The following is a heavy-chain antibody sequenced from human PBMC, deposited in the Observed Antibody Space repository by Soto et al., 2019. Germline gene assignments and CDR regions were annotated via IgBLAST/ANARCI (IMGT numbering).Heavy chain of an antibody. CDR2: ISSNGGST. Sequence: PGGSLRLSCSASGFTFSSYAMHWVRQAPGKGLEYVSAISSNGGSTYYADSVKGRFTISRDNSKNILYLQMSSLRAEDTAVYYCVKVMSRIAVAGPDDAFDIWGQGTMVTVSS. CDR1: GFTFSSYA. V-gene: IGHV3-64D*08. CDR3: VKVMSRIAVAGPDDAFDI. D-gene: IGHD6-19*01. J-gene: IGHJ3*02.